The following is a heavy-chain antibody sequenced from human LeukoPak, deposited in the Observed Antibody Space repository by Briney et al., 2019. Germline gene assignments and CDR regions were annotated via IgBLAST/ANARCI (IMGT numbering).Heavy chain of an antibody. Sequence: PGGSLRLSCAASGFTFSSYSMNWVRQAPGKGLEWVSYIRTSPYIIYYADSVRGRFTVSRDNAKNSLFLQMNSLRDEDTAMYYCATDLHWGFDYWGQGTLVTVSS. CDR3: ATDLHWGFDY. D-gene: IGHD7-27*01. V-gene: IGHV3-48*02. CDR2: IRTSPYII. CDR1: GFTFSSYS. J-gene: IGHJ4*02.